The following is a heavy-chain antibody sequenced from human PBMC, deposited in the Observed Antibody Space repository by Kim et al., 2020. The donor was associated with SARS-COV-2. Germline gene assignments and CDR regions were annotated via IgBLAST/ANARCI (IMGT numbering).Heavy chain of an antibody. V-gene: IGHV4-61*02. CDR2: IYTSGST. J-gene: IGHJ2*01. CDR3: ARTAYCGGDCYITGSYCYFDL. D-gene: IGHD2-21*02. CDR1: GGSISSGSYY. Sequence: SETLSLTCTVSGGSISSGSYYWSWIRQPAGKGLEWIGRIYTSGSTNYNPSLKSRVTISVDTSKNQFSLKLSSVTAADTAVYYCARTAYCGGDCYITGSYCYFDLWGRGTLVTVSS.